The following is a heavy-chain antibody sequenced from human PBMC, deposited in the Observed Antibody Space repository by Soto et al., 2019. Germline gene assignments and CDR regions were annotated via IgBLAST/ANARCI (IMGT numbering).Heavy chain of an antibody. CDR1: GFTYSAYG. Sequence: QAQLVESGGGVVQPGRSLRLSCAASGFTYSAYGMHWVRQPPGKGLEWVAVVWLDGSHQYYGDSVKGRFTISRDNSRDTFHLQMNRLRVDDTALYYCVREEGLRRFDSWGQGTMVTVSP. CDR3: VREEGLRRFDS. CDR2: VWLDGSHQ. J-gene: IGHJ4*02. V-gene: IGHV3-33*01. D-gene: IGHD5-12*01.